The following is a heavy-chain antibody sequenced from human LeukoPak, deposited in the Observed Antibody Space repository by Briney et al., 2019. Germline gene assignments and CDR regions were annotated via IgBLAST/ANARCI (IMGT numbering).Heavy chain of an antibody. CDR1: GFTFSSYA. J-gene: IGHJ4*02. CDR3: AKLRDYSSGWPHLN. V-gene: IGHV3-64*01. D-gene: IGHD6-19*01. Sequence: GGSLRLSCAASGFTFSSYAMHWVRQAPGKGLEYVSAISSNGGSTYYANSVKGRFTISRDNSKNTLYLQMNSLRAEDTAVYYCAKLRDYSSGWPHLNWGQGTLVTVSS. CDR2: ISSNGGST.